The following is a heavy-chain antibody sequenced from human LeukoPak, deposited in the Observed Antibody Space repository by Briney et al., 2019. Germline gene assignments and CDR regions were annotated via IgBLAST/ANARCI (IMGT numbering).Heavy chain of an antibody. CDR1: GFSFSSYA. CDR3: VRSAYLDSSGYYFDS. CDR2: ITVTGGTT. D-gene: IGHD3-22*01. Sequence: GGSLRLSCAASGFSFSSYAMNWVRQAPGGGLEWISGITVTGGTTYYADSVQGRFTMPRDNSKDTLYLQMKSLRADDTAVYFCVRSAYLDSSGYYFDSWGQGTLVTVSS. J-gene: IGHJ4*02. V-gene: IGHV3-23*01.